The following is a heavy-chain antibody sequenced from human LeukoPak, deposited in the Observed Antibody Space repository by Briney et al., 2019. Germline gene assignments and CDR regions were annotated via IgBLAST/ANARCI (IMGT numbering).Heavy chain of an antibody. CDR1: GFTFSSYG. Sequence: PGGSLRLSCAASGFTFSSYGMHWVRQAPGKGLEWVAFIRYDGSNKYYADSVKGRFTISRDNSKNTLYLQMNSLRAEDTAVYYCAKAQIGCYGSVPHTPWGQGTLVTVSS. V-gene: IGHV3-30*02. CDR2: IRYDGSNK. J-gene: IGHJ5*02. CDR3: AKAQIGCYGSVPHTP. D-gene: IGHD3-10*01.